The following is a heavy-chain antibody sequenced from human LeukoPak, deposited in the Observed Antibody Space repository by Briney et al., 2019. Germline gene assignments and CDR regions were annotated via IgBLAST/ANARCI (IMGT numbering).Heavy chain of an antibody. CDR1: GFTFSSYW. Sequence: GGSLRLSCAASGFTFSSYWMSWVRPAPGKGLEWVANIKQDGSEKYYVDSVKGRFTISRDNAKNSLYLQMNSLRAEDTAVYYCARAQEGGGSYYFDYWGQGTLVTVSS. CDR2: IKQDGSEK. CDR3: ARAQEGGGSYYFDY. V-gene: IGHV3-7*01. J-gene: IGHJ4*02. D-gene: IGHD1-26*01.